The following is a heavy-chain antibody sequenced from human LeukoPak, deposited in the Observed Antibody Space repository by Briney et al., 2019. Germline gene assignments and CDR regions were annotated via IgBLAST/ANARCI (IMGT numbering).Heavy chain of an antibody. D-gene: IGHD1-14*01. CDR1: GGSISGYY. Sequence: PSETLSFTCTVSGGSISGYYLTWIRLPPGRGLEWIGYIYYSGSTTYNPSLKSRVTISVDTSNNQFSLKLRSVTAADTAVYYCARAPLPGITGWFAPWGQGTLVTVSS. V-gene: IGHV4-59*01. CDR2: IYYSGST. J-gene: IGHJ5*02. CDR3: ARAPLPGITGWFAP.